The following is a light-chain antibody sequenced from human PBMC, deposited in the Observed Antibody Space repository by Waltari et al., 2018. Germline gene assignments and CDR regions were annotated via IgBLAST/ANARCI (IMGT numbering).Light chain of an antibody. CDR3: QQYNNYLLT. V-gene: IGKV1-5*03. CDR1: RSVNSW. J-gene: IGKJ4*01. CDR2: RAS. Sequence: DMQMTQSPSTLSASVGDRVTITCRASRSVNSWLAWYQQKPGKAPKVLIHRASTLESGVPARFSGSGSGTEFTLTISSLQPDDFATYYCQQYNNYLLTFGGGTKVEIK.